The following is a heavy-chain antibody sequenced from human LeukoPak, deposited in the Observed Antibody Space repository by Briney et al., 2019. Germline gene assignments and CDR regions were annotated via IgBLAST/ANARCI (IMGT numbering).Heavy chain of an antibody. J-gene: IGHJ5*02. V-gene: IGHV3-48*04. CDR1: GFTFSDYT. Sequence: GGSLKLSCVASGFTFSDYTMNWVRQAPGKGLEWISYIDISSSSTYYADSVKGRFTISRDNAKNSLYLQMSSLRAEDTALYYCARGPPLFDPWGQGTLVTVSS. CDR2: IDISSSST. CDR3: ARGPPLFDP.